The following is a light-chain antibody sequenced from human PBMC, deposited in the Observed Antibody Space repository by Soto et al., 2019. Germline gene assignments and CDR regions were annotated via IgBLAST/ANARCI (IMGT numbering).Light chain of an antibody. J-gene: IGKJ4*01. V-gene: IGKV3-20*01. CDR3: QQYGSSPPRLT. CDR1: QSISSN. Sequence: EIVMTQSPDMLSVSPGERATLSCRVSQSISSNLAWYQQKPGQAPRLLIYDTSSRATGIPDRFSGSGSGTDFTLSISRLEPEDFAVYYCQQYGSSPPRLTFGGGTKVEIK. CDR2: DTS.